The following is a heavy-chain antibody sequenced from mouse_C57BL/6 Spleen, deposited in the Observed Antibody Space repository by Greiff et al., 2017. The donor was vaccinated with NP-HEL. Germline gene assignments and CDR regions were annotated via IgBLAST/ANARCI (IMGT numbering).Heavy chain of an antibody. CDR3: ARGATTVVGEYFDY. Sequence: QVQLQQSGAELVRPGASVKLSCKASGYTFTDYYINWVKQRPGQGLEWIARIYPGSGNTYYNEKFKGKATLTAEKSSSTAYMQLSSLTSEDSAVYFCARGATTVVGEYFDYWGQGTTLTVSS. CDR2: IYPGSGNT. CDR1: GYTFTDYY. D-gene: IGHD1-1*01. J-gene: IGHJ2*01. V-gene: IGHV1-76*01.